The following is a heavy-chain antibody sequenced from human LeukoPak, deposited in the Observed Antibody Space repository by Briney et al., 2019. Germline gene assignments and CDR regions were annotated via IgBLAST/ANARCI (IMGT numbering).Heavy chain of an antibody. J-gene: IGHJ4*02. D-gene: IGHD3-22*01. CDR3: AKAATWRGYYFFHFDY. CDR1: GFTFSTYN. Sequence: GGSLRLSCAASGFTFSTYNMNWVRQAPGKGLEWVSSITSSSTYIYYADSVKGRFTISRDNSKNSLYLQMNSLRTEDTALYYCAKAATWRGYYFFHFDYWGQGTLVTVSS. CDR2: ITSSSTYI. V-gene: IGHV3-21*04.